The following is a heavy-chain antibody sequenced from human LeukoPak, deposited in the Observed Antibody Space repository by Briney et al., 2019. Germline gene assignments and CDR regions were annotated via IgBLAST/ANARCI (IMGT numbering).Heavy chain of an antibody. J-gene: IGHJ4*02. CDR3: ARDGRGVVVPAALPPDY. Sequence: PGGSLRLSCAASGFTFSSYWMSWVRQAPGKGLEWVANIKQDGSEKYYVDSVKGRFTISRDNSKNTLYLQMNSLRAEDTAVYYCARDGRGVVVPAALPPDYWGQGTLVTVSS. V-gene: IGHV3-7*01. CDR1: GFTFSSYW. CDR2: IKQDGSEK. D-gene: IGHD2-2*01.